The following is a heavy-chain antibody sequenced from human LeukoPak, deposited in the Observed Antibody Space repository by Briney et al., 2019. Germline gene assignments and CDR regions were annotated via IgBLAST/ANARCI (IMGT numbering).Heavy chain of an antibody. J-gene: IGHJ6*02. CDR1: GGSFSGYY. V-gene: IGHV4-34*01. D-gene: IGHD3-3*01. CDR3: ARGVLRFLEWYYYYYGMDV. Sequence: SETLSLTCAVYGGSFSGYYWSWIRQPPGKGLEWIGEINHSGSTNYNPSLKSRVTISVDTSKNQFSLKLSSVTAADTAVYYCARGVLRFLEWYYYYYGMDVWGQGTTVTVSS. CDR2: INHSGST.